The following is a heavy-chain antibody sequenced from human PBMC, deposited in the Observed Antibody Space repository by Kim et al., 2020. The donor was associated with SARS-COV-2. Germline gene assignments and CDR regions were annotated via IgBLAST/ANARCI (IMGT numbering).Heavy chain of an antibody. CDR2: ISTRGESI. D-gene: IGHD5-12*01. J-gene: IGHJ4*02. CDR3: ARSGNGYNAFGI. CDR1: GLSFSDSY. Sequence: LSLTCAASGLSFSDSYMNWVRQAPGKGLEWLSFISTRGESIFYADSVEGRFTISRDNAKNSLYLQMNYLRDEDTAVYYCARSGNGYNAFGIWGQGGLVTVSS. V-gene: IGHV3-11*01.